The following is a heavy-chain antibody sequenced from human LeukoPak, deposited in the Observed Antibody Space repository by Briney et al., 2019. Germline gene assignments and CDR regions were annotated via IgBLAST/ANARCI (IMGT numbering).Heavy chain of an antibody. J-gene: IGHJ4*02. CDR3: AKVETSGGANCYALDY. V-gene: IGHV3-11*01. D-gene: IGHD2-2*01. CDR2: ISSGGDTK. CDR1: EFVFSDYY. Sequence: GGSLRLSCAASEFVFSDYYMSWVRQAPGKGLEWVSYISSGGDTKYYADSVKGRFTISRDDSQNTLYLQMNSLSAEDTAVYYCAKVETSGGANCYALDYWGQGTLVTVSS.